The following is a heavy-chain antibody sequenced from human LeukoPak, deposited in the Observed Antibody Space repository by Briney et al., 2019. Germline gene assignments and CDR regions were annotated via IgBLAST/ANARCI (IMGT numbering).Heavy chain of an antibody. CDR2: ISYEGSNK. CDR1: VFTLSSYA. V-gene: IGHV3-30-3*01. Sequence: GGSLRLSCAASVFTLSSYAMHGVRQAPGKGLECGAVISYEGSNKYYADSVKGRFTISRDNSKNTLYLQMNSLRVEDTAVYYCARSWNQPWDYYYGMDVWGQGTTVTVSS. CDR3: ARSWNQPWDYYYGMDV. J-gene: IGHJ6*02. D-gene: IGHD1-1*01.